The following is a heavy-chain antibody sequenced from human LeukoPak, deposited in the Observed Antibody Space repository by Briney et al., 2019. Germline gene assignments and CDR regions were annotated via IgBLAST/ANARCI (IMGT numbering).Heavy chain of an antibody. CDR1: GYTFTSYG. Sequence: ASVKVSCKASGYTFTSYGISWVRQAPGQGLEWMGWISAYNGNTNYAQKLQGRVTMTTDTSTSTAYMELRSLRSDDTAVYYCAREHCSSTSCDYLLYYFDYWGQGTLVTVSS. V-gene: IGHV1-18*01. J-gene: IGHJ4*02. CDR2: ISAYNGNT. CDR3: AREHCSSTSCDYLLYYFDY. D-gene: IGHD2-2*01.